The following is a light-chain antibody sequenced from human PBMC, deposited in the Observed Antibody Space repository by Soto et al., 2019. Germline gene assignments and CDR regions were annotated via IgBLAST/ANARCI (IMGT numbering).Light chain of an antibody. CDR1: SSNVGRNA. J-gene: IGLJ2*01. CDR2: NTN. CDR3: ATWDDSLSAVV. Sequence: QSVLTQPPSASGTPGQRVTISCSGGSSNVGRNAVNWYQQLPGTAPNLLIYNTNQRPSGVPDRFSGSKFGTSASLVISGLQSEHEGDYYCATWDDSLSAVVFGGGTKLTVL. V-gene: IGLV1-44*01.